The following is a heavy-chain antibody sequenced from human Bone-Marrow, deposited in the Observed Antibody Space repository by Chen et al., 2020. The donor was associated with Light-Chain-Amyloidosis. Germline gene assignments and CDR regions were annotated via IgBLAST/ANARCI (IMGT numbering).Heavy chain of an antibody. Sequence: QVQLQESGPGLVKPSETLSLTCTVAGDSLTSSYWNWIRQPAGKGLEWIGRVCISGGTNYNPSLKSRVTISVDTSTLQFSLHVRSVTAPDTPVYFCARPPLYRDSPRFDFWGQGPLVPAPS. D-gene: IGHD2-21*02. CDR1: GDSLTSSY. J-gene: IGHJ4*02. V-gene: IGHV4-4*07. CDR3: ARPPLYRDSPRFDF. CDR2: VCISGGT.